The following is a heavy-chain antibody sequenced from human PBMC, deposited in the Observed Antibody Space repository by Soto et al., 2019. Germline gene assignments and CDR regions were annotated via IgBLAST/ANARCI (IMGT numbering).Heavy chain of an antibody. CDR2: IYYSGST. J-gene: IGHJ4*02. Sequence: PSETLSLTCTVSGGSISSSSYYWGWIRQPPGKGLEWIGSIYYSGSTYYNPPLKSRVTISVDTSKNQFSLKLSSVTAADTAVYYCASSYHDFWSGYYLNFDYWGQGTLVTVSS. CDR1: GGSISSSSYY. V-gene: IGHV4-39*01. D-gene: IGHD3-3*01. CDR3: ASSYHDFWSGYYLNFDY.